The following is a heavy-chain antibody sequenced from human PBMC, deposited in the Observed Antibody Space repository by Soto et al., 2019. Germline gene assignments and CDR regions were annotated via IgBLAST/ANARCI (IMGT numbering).Heavy chain of an antibody. V-gene: IGHV3-11*06. CDR2: ISSSSYT. CDR3: AREKGYCSGGSCRKNFDY. CDR1: GFTFSDYY. J-gene: IGHJ4*02. D-gene: IGHD2-15*01. Sequence: GVSLRLSCAASGFTFSDYYMSWIRQAPGKGLEWVSYISSSSYTNYADSVKGRFTISRDNAKNSLYLQMNSLRAEDTAVYYCAREKGYCSGGSCRKNFDYRGQGTLVTVSS.